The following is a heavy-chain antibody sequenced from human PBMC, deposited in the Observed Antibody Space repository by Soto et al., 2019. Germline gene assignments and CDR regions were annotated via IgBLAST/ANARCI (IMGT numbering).Heavy chain of an antibody. J-gene: IGHJ5*02. D-gene: IGHD1-7*01. CDR2: IYYSGST. CDR1: GGSISSYY. Sequence: TSETLSLTCTVSGGSISSYYWSWIRQPPGKGLEWIGYIYYSGSTNYNPSLKSRVTISVDTSKNQFSLKLSSVTAADTAVYYCARGLTGTTLLPYSWFDPWGQGTLVTVSS. V-gene: IGHV4-59*01. CDR3: ARGLTGTTLLPYSWFDP.